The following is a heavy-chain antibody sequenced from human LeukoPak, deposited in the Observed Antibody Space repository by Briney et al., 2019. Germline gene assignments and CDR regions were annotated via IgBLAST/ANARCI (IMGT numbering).Heavy chain of an antibody. CDR3: ARDPLDISRWANAFDI. CDR2: ISYNGNQ. J-gene: IGHJ3*02. Sequence: GGSLRLSCAASGFTFVNYGFHWVRQAPVKALEWVAFISYNGNQKYGDSVRGRFTVSRDNSKNTLYLQMNGLRPEDTAVYYCARDPLDISRWANAFDIWGRGTMVTVSS. V-gene: IGHV3-30-3*01. D-gene: IGHD2-2*03. CDR1: GFTFVNYG.